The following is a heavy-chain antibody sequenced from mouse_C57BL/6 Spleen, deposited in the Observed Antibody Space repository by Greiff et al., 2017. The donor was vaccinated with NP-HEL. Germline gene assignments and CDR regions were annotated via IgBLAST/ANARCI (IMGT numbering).Heavy chain of an antibody. V-gene: IGHV2-5*01. CDR3: AKKGYDYDVGWYFDV. J-gene: IGHJ1*03. Sequence: VQLQQSGPGLVQPSQSLSITCTVSGFSLTSYGVHWVRQSPGKGLEWLGVIWRGGSTDYNAAFMSRLSITKDNSKSQVFFKMNSLQADDTAIYYCAKKGYDYDVGWYFDVWGTGTTVTVSS. CDR2: IWRGGST. D-gene: IGHD2-4*01. CDR1: GFSLTSYG.